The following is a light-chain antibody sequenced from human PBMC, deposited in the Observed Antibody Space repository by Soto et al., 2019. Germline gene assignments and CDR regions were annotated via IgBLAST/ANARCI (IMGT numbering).Light chain of an antibody. CDR1: QSVSSY. J-gene: IGKJ5*01. CDR3: QQRSNWPTSIT. CDR2: EAS. V-gene: IGKV3-11*01. Sequence: EIVLTQSPATLSLSPGEIATLSCRASQSVSSYLAWYQQKPGQAPRLLIYEASNRANGIPARFSGSGSGTDFTLTISSLEPDDFAVYYCQQRSNWPTSITFGQGTRLEIK.